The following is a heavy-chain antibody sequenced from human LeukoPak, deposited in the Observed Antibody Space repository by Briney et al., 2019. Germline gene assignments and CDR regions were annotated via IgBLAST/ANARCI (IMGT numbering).Heavy chain of an antibody. Sequence: PGGSLRLSCAASGFTFSSYAMHWVRQAPGKGLEYFSAISSNGGSTYYANSVKGRFTISRDNSKNTLYLQMGSLRAEDMAVYYCARGGVAVAGTYFDYWGQGTLVTVSS. D-gene: IGHD6-19*01. CDR2: ISSNGGST. J-gene: IGHJ4*02. CDR1: GFTFSSYA. CDR3: ARGGVAVAGTYFDY. V-gene: IGHV3-64*01.